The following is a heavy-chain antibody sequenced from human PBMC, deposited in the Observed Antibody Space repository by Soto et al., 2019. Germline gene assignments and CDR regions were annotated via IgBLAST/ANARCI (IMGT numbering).Heavy chain of an antibody. CDR2: ITNSGDST. CDR3: SLRSQYNSGPSEF. D-gene: IGHD6-19*01. J-gene: IGHJ4*02. CDR1: GFTFSSYS. Sequence: GGSLRLSCAASGFTFSSYSMNWVRQAPGKGLEWVSAITNSGDSTYYADSVKGRFTISRDNSENTLYLQMNGLRAEDTAVYYCSLRSQYNSGPSEFWGQGTLVTVSS. V-gene: IGHV3-23*01.